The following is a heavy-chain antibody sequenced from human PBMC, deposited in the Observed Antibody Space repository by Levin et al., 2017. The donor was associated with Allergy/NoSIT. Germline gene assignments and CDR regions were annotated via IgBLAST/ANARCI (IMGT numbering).Heavy chain of an antibody. Sequence: ASVKVSCKASGYTFTNYGVSWVRQFPGQGLEWMGWISGYNGNTNYPQKLQGRVTLTIDTSTTTVFMELRGLRSDDTAVYYCAIDGVYDFWSPYYWGYFDLWGQGTLVTVSS. CDR3: AIDGVYDFWSPYYWGYFDL. V-gene: IGHV1-18*01. CDR1: GYTFTNYG. J-gene: IGHJ4*02. CDR2: ISGYNGNT. D-gene: IGHD3/OR15-3a*01.